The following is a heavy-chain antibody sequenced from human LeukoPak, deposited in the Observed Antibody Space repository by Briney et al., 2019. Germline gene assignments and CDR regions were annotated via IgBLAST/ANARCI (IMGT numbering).Heavy chain of an antibody. CDR2: IWYDGSNK. CDR3: AKDGIHCSSTSCYSAGNNWFDP. J-gene: IGHJ5*02. V-gene: IGHV3-33*06. CDR1: GFTFSSYG. Sequence: PGRSLRLSCAASGFTFSSYGMGWVRQAPGKGLEWVAVIWYDGSNKYYADSVKGRFTSARDNSKNTLYLQMNSLRAEDTAVYYCAKDGIHCSSTSCYSAGNNWFDPWGQGTLVTASS. D-gene: IGHD2-2*02.